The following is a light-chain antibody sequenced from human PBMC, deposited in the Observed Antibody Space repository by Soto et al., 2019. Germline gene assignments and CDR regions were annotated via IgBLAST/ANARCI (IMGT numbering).Light chain of an antibody. CDR1: QSVSSN. J-gene: IGKJ2*01. V-gene: IGKV3-15*01. Sequence: EIVMTQSPATLSVSPGERVTFSCRASQSVSSNLAWFQQKPGQAPRRLIYGASTRATGIPARFSGSGSGTEFTLTISMLQSEDFAVYYCQQYNNWPYAFGQGTKLEIK. CDR2: GAS. CDR3: QQYNNWPYA.